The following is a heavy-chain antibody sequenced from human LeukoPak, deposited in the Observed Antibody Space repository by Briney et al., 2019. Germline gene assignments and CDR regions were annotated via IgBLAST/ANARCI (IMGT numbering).Heavy chain of an antibody. CDR3: AKERIYDFLSGYYTGGDY. J-gene: IGHJ4*02. Sequence: GSLRLSCAASGFTFSSYAMSWVREAPGQGLEWVSAIGGSGSSTYYAQSVKGRFTISRDNSKNTLYLQMNSLRAEDTAVYYCAKERIYDFLSGYYTGGDYWGQGTLVTVSS. CDR2: IGGSGSST. D-gene: IGHD3-3*01. V-gene: IGHV3-23*01. CDR1: GFTFSSYA.